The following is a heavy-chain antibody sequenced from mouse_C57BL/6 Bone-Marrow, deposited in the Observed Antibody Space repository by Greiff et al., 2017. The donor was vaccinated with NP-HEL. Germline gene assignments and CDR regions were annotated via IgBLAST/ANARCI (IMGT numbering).Heavy chain of an antibody. V-gene: IGHV1-63*01. CDR2: IYPGGGYT. J-gene: IGHJ3*01. CDR1: GYTFTNYW. Sequence: QVQLQQSGAELVRPGTSVKMSCKASGYTFTNYWIGWAKQRPGHGLEWIGDIYPGGGYTNYNEKFKGKATLTADKSSSTAYMQFSSLTSEDSAIYYCARWVLRSGFAYWGQGTLVTVSA. D-gene: IGHD1-1*01. CDR3: ARWVLRSGFAY.